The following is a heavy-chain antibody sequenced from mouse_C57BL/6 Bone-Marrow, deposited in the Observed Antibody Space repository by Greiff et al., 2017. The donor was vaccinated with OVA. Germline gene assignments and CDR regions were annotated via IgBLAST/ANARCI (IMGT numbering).Heavy chain of an antibody. Sequence: VQLQQSVAELVRPGASVKLSCTASGFNIKNTYMHWVKQRPEQGLEWIGRIDPANDNTKYAPKFQGKATMTADTSSNTAYLQLSSLSSEDTAVYCCARGSFGRSFYAMDYWGQGTSVTVSS. J-gene: IGHJ4*01. CDR1: GFNIKNTY. V-gene: IGHV14-3*01. CDR3: ARGSFGRSFYAMDY. D-gene: IGHD1-1*01. CDR2: IDPANDNT.